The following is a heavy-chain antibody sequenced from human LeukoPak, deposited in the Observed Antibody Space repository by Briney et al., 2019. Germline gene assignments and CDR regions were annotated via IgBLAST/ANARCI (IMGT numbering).Heavy chain of an antibody. CDR3: AKPQVLPPKWFDP. V-gene: IGHV3-23*01. Sequence: GGSLRLSCAASGFTFSSYAMSWVRQAPGKGLEWVSAISGSGGTTYYADSVKGQFTISRDNSKNTLYLQMYSLRAEDTAVYYCAKPQVLPPKWFDPWGQGTLVTVSS. J-gene: IGHJ5*02. CDR2: ISGSGGTT. CDR1: GFTFSSYA.